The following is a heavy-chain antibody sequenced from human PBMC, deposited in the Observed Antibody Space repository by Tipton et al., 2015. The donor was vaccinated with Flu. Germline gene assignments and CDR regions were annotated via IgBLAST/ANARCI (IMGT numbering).Heavy chain of an antibody. J-gene: IGHJ4*02. CDR3: ANIGGGSYYGGDF. CDR2: VSNSGGYT. V-gene: IGHV3-23*01. CDR1: GLTFSNYA. Sequence: SLRLSYAASGLTFSNYAMAWVRQAPGKGLEWVSSVSNSGGYTYYADSVKGRFTISRDNSKNTLYLQMNSLRAEDTAVYYCANIGGGSYYGGDFWGRGTLVTVSS. D-gene: IGHD1-26*01.